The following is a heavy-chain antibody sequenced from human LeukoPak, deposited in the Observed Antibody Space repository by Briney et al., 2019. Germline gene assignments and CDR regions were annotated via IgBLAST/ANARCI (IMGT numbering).Heavy chain of an antibody. V-gene: IGHV1-2*02. D-gene: IGHD3-9*01. J-gene: IGHJ5*02. CDR1: GYTFTGYY. CDR3: ARDRAYYDILTGYYTGGGNWFDP. CDR2: INPNSGGT. Sequence: ASVKVSCKASGYTFTGYYMHWVRQAPGQGLGWMGWINPNSGGTNYAQKFQGRVTMTRDTSISTAYMELSRLRSDDTAGYYCARDRAYYDILTGYYTGGGNWFDPWGQGTLVTVSS.